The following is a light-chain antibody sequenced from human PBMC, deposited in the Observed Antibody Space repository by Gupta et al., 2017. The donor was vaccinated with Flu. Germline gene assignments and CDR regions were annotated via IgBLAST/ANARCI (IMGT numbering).Light chain of an antibody. CDR2: NDI. CDR3: QVGDRTTYV. J-gene: IGLJ1*01. CDR1: KLGYKY. V-gene: IGLV3-1*01. Sequence: SYALPQPPSVSASSGQTASITCSGDKLGYKYVSWYQHNPGQSPVMVLYNDITRPSELRERFSGSNTGNTATLTISETQAMDEADYYCQVGDRTTYVFGSGTKVTVL.